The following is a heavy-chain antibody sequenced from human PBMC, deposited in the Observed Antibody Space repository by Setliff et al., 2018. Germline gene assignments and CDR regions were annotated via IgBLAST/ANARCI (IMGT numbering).Heavy chain of an antibody. CDR2: ISGSGGST. V-gene: IGHV3-23*01. CDR1: GFTFSSYA. J-gene: IGHJ6*02. D-gene: IGHD3-10*01. Sequence: GGSLRLSCAASGFTFSSYAMSWVRQAPGKGLEWVSGISGSGGSTYYADSVKGRFTISRDSSKNTLYLQMNSLRAEDTAVYYCAKLRTPGTGYYYYAMDVWGQGTTVTVSS. CDR3: AKLRTPGTGYYYYAMDV.